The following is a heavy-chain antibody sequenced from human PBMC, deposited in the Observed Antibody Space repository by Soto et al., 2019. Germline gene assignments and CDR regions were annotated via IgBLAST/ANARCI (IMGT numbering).Heavy chain of an antibody. V-gene: IGHV1-69*06. CDR2: IMPISDST. Sequence: QVQLVQSGAEVKKPGSSVKVSCKASGGSFSSYSISWVRQAPGQGLEWMGGIMPISDSTKYAQNFQDRVTITADRSTGTAYMEMSSLRSDDTAVYYCASILGGSFDYWGQGTLVTGSS. CDR3: ASILGGSFDY. CDR1: GGSFSSYS. J-gene: IGHJ4*02. D-gene: IGHD3-3*01.